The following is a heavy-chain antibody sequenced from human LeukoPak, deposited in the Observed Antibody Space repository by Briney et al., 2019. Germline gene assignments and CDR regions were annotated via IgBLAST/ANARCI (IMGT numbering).Heavy chain of an antibody. CDR3: VRSEYSSGWYRFDY. Sequence: PGGSLRLSCVASGFTFINYDMHWVRQATGKGLEWVSSIGPTGESYYPGSVKGRLTISRENARNSLHLQMNSLKVEDTSVYYCVRSEYSSGWYRFDYWGQGILVTVSS. CDR1: GFTFINYD. J-gene: IGHJ4*02. CDR2: IGPTGES. D-gene: IGHD6-19*01. V-gene: IGHV3-13*01.